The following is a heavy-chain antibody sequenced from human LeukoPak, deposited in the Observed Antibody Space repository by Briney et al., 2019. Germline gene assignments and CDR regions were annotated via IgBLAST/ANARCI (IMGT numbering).Heavy chain of an antibody. J-gene: IGHJ6*02. D-gene: IGHD4-17*01. V-gene: IGHV4-59*01. CDR1: GGSISSYY. CDR2: IYYSGST. Sequence: SETLSLTCTVSGGSISSYYWSWIRQPPGKGLEWIGYIYYSGSTNYNPSLKGRVTISVDTSKNQFSLKLSSVTAADTAVYYCARAGLRSGLYGMDVWGQGTTVTVSS. CDR3: ARAGLRSGLYGMDV.